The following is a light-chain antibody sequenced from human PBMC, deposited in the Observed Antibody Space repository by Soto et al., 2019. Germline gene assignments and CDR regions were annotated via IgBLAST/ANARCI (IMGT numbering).Light chain of an antibody. Sequence: QSVLTQPASVSGSPGQSITIPCTGTSSDVGGYNYVSWYQQHPGKAPTLMIYEVRNRPSGVSTRFSGSKSGTTASLTISGLQAEDEADYYCSSYTRTTTPLVFGGGTKLTVL. CDR1: SSDVGGYNY. J-gene: IGLJ2*01. V-gene: IGLV2-14*01. CDR3: SSYTRTTTPLV. CDR2: EVR.